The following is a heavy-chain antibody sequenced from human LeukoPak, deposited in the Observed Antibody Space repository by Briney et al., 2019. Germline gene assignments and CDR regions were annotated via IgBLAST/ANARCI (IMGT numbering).Heavy chain of an antibody. Sequence: SSETLSLTCTVSGGSIGSGGYYWSWIRQHPGKGLEWIGYIYYSGSTYYNPSLKSRVTISVDTSKNQFSLKLSSVTAADTAVYYCARTMVRGVISCFDYWGQGTLVTVSS. V-gene: IGHV4-31*03. CDR1: GGSIGSGGYY. CDR2: IYYSGST. CDR3: ARTMVRGVISCFDY. J-gene: IGHJ4*02. D-gene: IGHD3-10*01.